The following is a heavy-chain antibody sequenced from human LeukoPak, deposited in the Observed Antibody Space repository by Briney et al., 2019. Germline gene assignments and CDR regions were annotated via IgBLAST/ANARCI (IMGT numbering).Heavy chain of an antibody. CDR3: VRSWYYDSSGYESRAFDI. J-gene: IGHJ3*02. CDR2: MNPNSGNT. CDR1: GYTFTNYD. D-gene: IGHD3-22*01. Sequence: PGASVKVSCKASGYTFTNYDINWVRQAAGQGLEWMGWMNPNSGNTGYAQKFQGRVTMTRSTSISTAYMELSSLTSEDTAVYYCVRSWYYDSSGYESRAFDIWGQGTMVTVSS. V-gene: IGHV1-8*01.